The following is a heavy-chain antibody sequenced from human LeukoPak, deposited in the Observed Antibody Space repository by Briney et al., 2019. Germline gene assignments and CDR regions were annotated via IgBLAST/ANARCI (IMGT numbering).Heavy chain of an antibody. J-gene: IGHJ3*02. CDR1: GGTFSRYA. V-gene: IGHV1-69*10. D-gene: IGHD3-10*01. CDR2: IIPILGIA. Sequence: ASVKVSCKASGGTFSRYAISWVRQAPGQGLEWMGGIIPILGIANYAQKFQGRVTSTADKSTSTAYMELSSLRSEDSAVYYCARDGGVLQWFGELLYPHDAFDIWGQGTMVTVSS. CDR3: ARDGGVLQWFGELLYPHDAFDI.